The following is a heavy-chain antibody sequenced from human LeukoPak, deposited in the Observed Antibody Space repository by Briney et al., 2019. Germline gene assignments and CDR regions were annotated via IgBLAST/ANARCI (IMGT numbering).Heavy chain of an antibody. Sequence: PSETLSLTCTVSGGSISSYYWTWIRQSPGTGLEWIGDISHNGRTKYNPSLESRVTISVDTSKNQFSLKMTSVTAADTGVYYCARGLQIAATGSLDYWGQGILVSVSS. CDR1: GGSISSYY. CDR3: ARGLQIAATGSLDY. CDR2: ISHNGRT. V-gene: IGHV4-34*01. D-gene: IGHD6-13*01. J-gene: IGHJ4*02.